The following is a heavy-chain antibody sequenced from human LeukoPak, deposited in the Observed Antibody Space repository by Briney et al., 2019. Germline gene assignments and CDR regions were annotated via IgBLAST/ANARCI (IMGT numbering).Heavy chain of an antibody. CDR3: ARAGGYEGNWFDP. Sequence: GGSLRLSCAASGFTFSSYGMHWVRQAPGKGLEWVAVIWYDGSNTYYADAVKGRFTISRDNSKNTLYLQMNSLRAEDTAVYYCARAGGYEGNWFDPWGQGTLVTVSS. CDR2: IWYDGSNT. V-gene: IGHV3-33*01. CDR1: GFTFSSYG. J-gene: IGHJ5*02. D-gene: IGHD5-12*01.